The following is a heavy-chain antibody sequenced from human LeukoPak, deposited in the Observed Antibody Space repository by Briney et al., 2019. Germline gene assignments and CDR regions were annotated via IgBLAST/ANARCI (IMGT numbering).Heavy chain of an antibody. J-gene: IGHJ4*02. D-gene: IGHD4-23*01. CDR3: ARDGSFIAHGHRWSY. CDR1: GGSISSGSYY. CDR2: IYTSGST. Sequence: SETLSLTCTVSGGSISSGSYYWSWIRQPAGKGLEWIGRIYTSGSTNYNPSLKSRVTISVDTSKNQFSLKLSSVTAADTAVYYCARDGSFIAHGHRWSYWGQGTLVTVSS. V-gene: IGHV4-61*02.